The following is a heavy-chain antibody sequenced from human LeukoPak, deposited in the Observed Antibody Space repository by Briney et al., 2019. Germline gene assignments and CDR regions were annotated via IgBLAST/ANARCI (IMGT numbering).Heavy chain of an antibody. Sequence: SETLSLTCTVSGGSISSYYWSWIRQPPGKGLEWIGEINHSGSTNYNPSLKSRVTISVDTSKNQFSLKLSSVTAADTAVYYCARDRLTVTTHWFDPWGQGTLVTVSS. CDR3: ARDRLTVTTHWFDP. D-gene: IGHD4-17*01. V-gene: IGHV4-34*01. CDR2: INHSGST. J-gene: IGHJ5*02. CDR1: GGSISSYY.